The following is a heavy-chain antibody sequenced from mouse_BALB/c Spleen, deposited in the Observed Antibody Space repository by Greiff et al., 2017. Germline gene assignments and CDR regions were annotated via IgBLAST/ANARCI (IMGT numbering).Heavy chain of an antibody. V-gene: IGHV5-6-3*01. Sequence: EVKLVESGGGLVQPGGSLKLSCAASGFTFSSYGMSWVRQTPDKRLELVATINSNGGSTYYPDSVKGRFTISRDNAKNTLYLQMSSLKSEDTAMYYCAREGNLYYAMDYWGQGTSVTVSS. CDR1: GFTFSSYG. J-gene: IGHJ4*01. CDR3: AREGNLYYAMDY. CDR2: INSNGGST.